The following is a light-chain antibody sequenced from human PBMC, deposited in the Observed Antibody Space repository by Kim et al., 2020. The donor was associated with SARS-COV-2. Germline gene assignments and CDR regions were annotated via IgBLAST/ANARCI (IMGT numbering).Light chain of an antibody. CDR1: SLRIYY. CDR3: NSRDTSGTHHVV. Sequence: LVQTIRITCQGDSLRIYYASWYQQKPGHAPVLVIYGKNNRPSGIPDRFSGSSSGNTASLTITGAQAEDEADYYCNSRDTSGTHHVVFGGGTQLTVL. V-gene: IGLV3-19*01. J-gene: IGLJ2*01. CDR2: GKN.